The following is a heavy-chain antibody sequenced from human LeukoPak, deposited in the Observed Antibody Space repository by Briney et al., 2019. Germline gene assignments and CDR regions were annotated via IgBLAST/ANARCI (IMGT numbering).Heavy chain of an antibody. CDR3: AKDQKWELLPFDY. D-gene: IGHD1-26*01. CDR1: GFTFSSYA. CDR2: ISGSGGST. Sequence: GGSLRLSCAASGFTFSSYAMSWVRQAPGKGLEWVSAISGSGGSTYYADSVRGRFTISRDNSKNTLYLQMNSLRAEDTAVYYCAKDQKWELLPFDYWGQGTLVTVSS. J-gene: IGHJ4*02. V-gene: IGHV3-23*01.